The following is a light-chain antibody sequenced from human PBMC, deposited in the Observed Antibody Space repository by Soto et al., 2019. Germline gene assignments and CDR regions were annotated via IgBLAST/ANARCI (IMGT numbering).Light chain of an antibody. CDR3: QQSYSSWT. V-gene: IGKV1-39*01. J-gene: IGKJ1*01. CDR1: QIIGNH. Sequence: DIQMTRSPSTLSGSVEDRVTITCRGSQIIGNHLNWYRQKPGKPPDLLIYAASSLHRGVPSRFSGSGSGTDFNLTISSLQPEDFATFYCQQSYSSWTFGQRT. CDR2: AAS.